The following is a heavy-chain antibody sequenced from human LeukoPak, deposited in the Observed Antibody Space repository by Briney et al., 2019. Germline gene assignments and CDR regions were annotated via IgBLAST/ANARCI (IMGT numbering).Heavy chain of an antibody. J-gene: IGHJ4*02. CDR2: ISGSGGST. V-gene: IGHV3-23*01. CDR1: GFTFSSYA. CDR3: AGGRLVATSKAVAIDY. D-gene: IGHD5-12*01. Sequence: GGSLRLSCAASGFTFSSYAMSWVRQAPGKGLEWVSAISGSGGSTYYADSVKGRFTISRDNSKNTLYLQMNNLRADDTAVYYCAGGRLVATSKAVAIDYWGQGTLVTVSS.